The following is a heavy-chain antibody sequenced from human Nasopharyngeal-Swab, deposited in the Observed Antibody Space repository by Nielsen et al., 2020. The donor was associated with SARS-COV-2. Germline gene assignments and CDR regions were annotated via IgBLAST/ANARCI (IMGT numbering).Heavy chain of an antibody. D-gene: IGHD1-14*01. Sequence: GESLKISCAASGFTFSDYYMRWIRQAPGKGLEWVSYISSSGSTIYYADSVKGRFTISRDNSKNTLYLQLNSLRTEDTAVYYCARETKWYLDQWGQGTLVTVSS. CDR2: ISSSGSTI. V-gene: IGHV3-11*04. J-gene: IGHJ4*02. CDR1: GFTFSDYY. CDR3: ARETKWYLDQ.